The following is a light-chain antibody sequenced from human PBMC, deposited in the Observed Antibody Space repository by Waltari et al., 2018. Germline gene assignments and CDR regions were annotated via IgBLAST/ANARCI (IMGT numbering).Light chain of an antibody. J-gene: IGKJ4*01. CDR3: QQRSNWPLT. V-gene: IGKV3-11*01. CDR1: TGVSSY. CDR2: DAS. Sequence: EIVLTQSPDTLSLSPGERATPACRASTGVSSYLAWYQQKPGQAPRLLILDASNMATAIPARFIGSGSGTYFTLTISSLEPEDFAVYYCQQRSNWPLTFGGGTKVEIK.